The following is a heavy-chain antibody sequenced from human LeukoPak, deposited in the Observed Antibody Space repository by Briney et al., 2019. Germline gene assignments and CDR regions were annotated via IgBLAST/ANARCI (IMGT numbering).Heavy chain of an antibody. V-gene: IGHV3-30*18. D-gene: IGHD3-10*01. J-gene: IGHJ4*02. CDR1: GFTSSSYG. Sequence: PGGSLRLSCAASGFTSSSYGMHWVRQAPGKGLEWVAVISYDGSNKYYADSVKGRFTISRDNSKNTLYLQMNSLRAEDTAVYYCAKDRWFGEQTTPFDYWGQGTLVTVSS. CDR2: ISYDGSNK. CDR3: AKDRWFGEQTTPFDY.